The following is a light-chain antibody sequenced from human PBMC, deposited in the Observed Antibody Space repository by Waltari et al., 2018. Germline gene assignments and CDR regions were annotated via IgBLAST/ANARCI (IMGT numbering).Light chain of an antibody. CDR3: QSYDNSLGGSKV. Sequence: QSVLTQPPSVSGALGQRVTISCTGRSPNTGADYDVHWYQQVPGTAPKLLISGNSIRPSGVPDRFSASKSGTAASLAITGLQAEDEADYYCQSYDNSLGGSKVFGGGTRLSVL. V-gene: IGLV1-40*01. J-gene: IGLJ2*01. CDR2: GNS. CDR1: SPNTGADYD.